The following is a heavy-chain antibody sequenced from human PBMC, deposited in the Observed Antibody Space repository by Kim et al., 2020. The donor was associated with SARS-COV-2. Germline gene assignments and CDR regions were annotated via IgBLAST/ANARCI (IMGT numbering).Heavy chain of an antibody. J-gene: IGHJ4*02. CDR3: ARPKVGYFDY. V-gene: IGHV3-30*01. D-gene: IGHD1-26*01. CDR2: NK. Sequence: NKYDADTVKGRFTSTRDNSKNTLYLQMNRLRAEETAVYYCARPKVGYFDYWGQGTLVTVSS.